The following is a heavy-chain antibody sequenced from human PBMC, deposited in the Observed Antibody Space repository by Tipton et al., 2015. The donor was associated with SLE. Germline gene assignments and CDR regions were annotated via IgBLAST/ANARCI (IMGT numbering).Heavy chain of an antibody. CDR2: INHSGST. CDR3: ASLSEYSSSSSYFDY. J-gene: IGHJ4*02. Sequence: GLVKPSETLSLTCAVYGGSFSAYYWSWIRQPPGKGLEWIGEINHSGSTNSNPSLKSRVTISVDTSKNQFSLKLNSVTAADTAVYYCASLSEYSSSSSYFDYWGQGTLVTVSS. D-gene: IGHD6-6*01. V-gene: IGHV4-34*01. CDR1: GGSFSAYY.